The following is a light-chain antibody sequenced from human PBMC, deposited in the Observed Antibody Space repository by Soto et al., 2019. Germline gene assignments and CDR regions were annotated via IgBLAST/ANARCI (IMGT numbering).Light chain of an antibody. CDR1: SSNIGAGYD. J-gene: IGLJ3*02. CDR2: GNS. CDR3: QSYDSSLFWV. V-gene: IGLV1-40*01. Sequence: QSVLTQPPSVSAAPGQRVALSCTGGSSNIGAGYDVHWCQQHPGTAPKLLIYGNSNRPSGVPDRFSGSKSGTSASLAITGLQAQDEADYYCQSYDSSLFWVFGGGTKLTVL.